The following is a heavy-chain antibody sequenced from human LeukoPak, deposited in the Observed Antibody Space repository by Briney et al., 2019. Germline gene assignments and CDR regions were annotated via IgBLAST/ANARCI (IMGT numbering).Heavy chain of an antibody. J-gene: IGHJ4*02. Sequence: ASVKVSCKVSGYTLTELSMHWVRQAPGKGLEWMGGFDPEDGETIYAQKFQGRVTMTEDTSTDTAYMELRSLRSDDTAVYYCARFATGDYDILTGFDYWGQGTLVTVSS. CDR2: FDPEDGET. V-gene: IGHV1-24*01. CDR1: GYTLTELS. CDR3: ARFATGDYDILTGFDY. D-gene: IGHD3-9*01.